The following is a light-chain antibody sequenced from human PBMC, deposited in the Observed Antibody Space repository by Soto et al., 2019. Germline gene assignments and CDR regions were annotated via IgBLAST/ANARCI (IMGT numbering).Light chain of an antibody. CDR1: QTIANNY. CDR2: DAS. J-gene: IGKJ1*01. Sequence: ALTQSAGTLSLSPGARATLSGRASQTIANNYLTWYQQKPGQAPRVLIYDASTRATGIPDRFGGSGSGTDFTLTISRLEPEDFAVYYCQQYGSSPWTFGQGTKVDI. V-gene: IGKV3-20*01. CDR3: QQYGSSPWT.